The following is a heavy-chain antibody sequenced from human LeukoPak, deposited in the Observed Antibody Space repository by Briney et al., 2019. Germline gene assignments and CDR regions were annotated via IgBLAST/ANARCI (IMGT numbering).Heavy chain of an antibody. CDR2: IRYDGSNK. CDR3: AKDLPNYYDSSGDLWE. CDR1: GFAFSSYG. V-gene: IGHV3-30*02. J-gene: IGHJ4*02. D-gene: IGHD3-22*01. Sequence: GGSLRLSCAASGFAFSSYGMHWVRQASGKGLEWVAFIRYDGSNKYYADSVKGRFTISRDNSKNTLYPQMNSLRAEDTAVYYCAKDLPNYYDSSGDLWEWGQGTLVTVSS.